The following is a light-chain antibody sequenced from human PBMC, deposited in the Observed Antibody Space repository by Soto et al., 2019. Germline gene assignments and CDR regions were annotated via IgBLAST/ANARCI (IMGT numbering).Light chain of an antibody. CDR2: GAS. J-gene: IGKJ1*01. Sequence: DIQMTQSPSSLSASVGDRVTIICRASQNINSYLAWYQQKPGKVPKLLIYGASSLQSGVPSRFSGSGSGTDFTLTISSLQPEDVATYYCQKYNSGPQTFGQGTKVEIK. CDR1: QNINSY. CDR3: QKYNSGPQT. V-gene: IGKV1-27*01.